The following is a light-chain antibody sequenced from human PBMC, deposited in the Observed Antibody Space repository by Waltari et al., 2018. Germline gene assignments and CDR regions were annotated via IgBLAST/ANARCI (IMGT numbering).Light chain of an antibody. J-gene: IGLJ3*02. V-gene: IGLV1-40*01. CDR2: AYI. Sequence: QSVLTQPPSVSGAPGQTVIISCGGSSSNIGAGFDVHWYQKVPGAAPKLLIYAYINRPSGVPDRFYGSESGTSASLAIHGLQPEDEALYYGQSYDSALSAVFGGGTKVTVL. CDR3: QSYDSALSAV. CDR1: SSNIGAGFD.